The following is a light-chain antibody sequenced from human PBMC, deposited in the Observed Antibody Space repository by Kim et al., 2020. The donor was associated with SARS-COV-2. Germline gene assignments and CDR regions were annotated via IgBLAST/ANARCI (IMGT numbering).Light chain of an antibody. Sequence: PRQRVTISCSGRSSNIGTNYVYWYQQLPGTAPKLLIYRNNQRPSGVPDRFSGSKSGTSASLAISGLRSEDEADYYCAAWDDSLKVFGTGTKVTVL. CDR1: SSNIGTNY. CDR3: AAWDDSLKV. J-gene: IGLJ1*01. CDR2: RNN. V-gene: IGLV1-47*01.